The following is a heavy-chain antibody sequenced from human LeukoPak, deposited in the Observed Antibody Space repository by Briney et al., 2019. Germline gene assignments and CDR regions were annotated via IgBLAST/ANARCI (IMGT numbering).Heavy chain of an antibody. J-gene: IGHJ5*02. CDR3: ARDRPYSSGSPPYNWFDP. Sequence: SETLSLTCTVSGGSISSSSYYWGWIRQPPGKGLEWIGSIYYSGSTYYNPSLKSRVTISVDTSKNQFSLKLSSVTAADTAVYYCARDRPYSSGSPPYNWFDPWGQGTLVTVSS. CDR2: IYYSGST. CDR1: GGSISSSSYY. V-gene: IGHV4-39*07. D-gene: IGHD6-19*01.